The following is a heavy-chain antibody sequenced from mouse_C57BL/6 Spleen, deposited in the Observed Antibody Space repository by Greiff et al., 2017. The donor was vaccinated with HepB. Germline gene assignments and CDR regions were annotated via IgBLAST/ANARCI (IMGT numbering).Heavy chain of an antibody. CDR1: GYTFTSYW. V-gene: IGHV1-50*01. Sequence: VQLQQSGAELVKPGASVKLSCKASGYTFTSYWMQWVKQRPGQGLEWIGEIDPSDSYTNYNQKFKGKATLTVDTSPSTAYMQLSSLTSEDSAVYYCARGITTVVPGDFDYWGQGTTLTVSS. CDR3: ARGITTVVPGDFDY. CDR2: IDPSDSYT. J-gene: IGHJ2*01. D-gene: IGHD1-1*01.